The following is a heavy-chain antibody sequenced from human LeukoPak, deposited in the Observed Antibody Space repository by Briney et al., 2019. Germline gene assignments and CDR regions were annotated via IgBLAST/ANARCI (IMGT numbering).Heavy chain of an antibody. J-gene: IGHJ6*02. D-gene: IGHD2-15*01. CDR2: ISGSGDDL. CDR3: ARSVGYYYSMDV. V-gene: IGHV3-11*01. Sequence: GGSLRLSCVACGFSFSDYYMSWIRQAPGRGLEWISYISGSGDDLYYADSVKGRFTISRDNANNSLYLQMNSLRAEDTAIYYCARSVGYYYSMDVWGQGTTVTASS. CDR1: GFSFSDYY.